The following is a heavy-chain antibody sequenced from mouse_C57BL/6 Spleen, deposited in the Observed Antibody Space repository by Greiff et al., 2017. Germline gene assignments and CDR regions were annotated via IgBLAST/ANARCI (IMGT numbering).Heavy chain of an antibody. Sequence: EVKLVESEGGLVQPGSSMKLSCTASGFTFSDYYMAWVRQVPEKGLEWVANINYDGCSTYYLDSLKSRFIISRDNAKNILYLQMSSLKSEDTATYYCARVNYPYYAMDYWGQGTSVTVSS. V-gene: IGHV5-16*01. CDR3: ARVNYPYYAMDY. CDR1: GFTFSDYY. J-gene: IGHJ4*01. CDR2: INYDGCST. D-gene: IGHD2-1*01.